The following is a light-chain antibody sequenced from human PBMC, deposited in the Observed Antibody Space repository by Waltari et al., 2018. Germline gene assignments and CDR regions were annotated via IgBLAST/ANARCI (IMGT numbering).Light chain of an antibody. V-gene: IGLV1-40*01. J-gene: IGLJ3*02. CDR3: QSYDGTLSAWV. CDR1: SPNIGACSS. CDR2: GNV. Sequence: QTVLTQPPSVSVAPGQRVTISGSGSSPNIGACSSVLWYQQIPGIAPKLLIYGNVNRPSGVPDRFSGSKSDTSASLAITGLQAEDEADYYCQSYDGTLSAWVFGGGTKLTAL.